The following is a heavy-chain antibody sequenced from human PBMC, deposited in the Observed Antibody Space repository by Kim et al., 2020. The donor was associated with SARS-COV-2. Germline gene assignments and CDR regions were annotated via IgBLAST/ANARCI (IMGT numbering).Heavy chain of an antibody. V-gene: IGHV3-33*01. CDR3: ARDQGIAAAGTFSYYYGMDV. CDR2: IWYDGSNK. Sequence: GGSLRLSCAASGFTFSSYGMHWVRQAPGKGLEWVAVIWYDGSNKYYADSVKGRFTISRDNSKNTLYLQMNSLRAEDTAVYYCARDQGIAAAGTFSYYYGMDVWGQGTTVTVSS. J-gene: IGHJ6*02. CDR1: GFTFSSYG. D-gene: IGHD6-13*01.